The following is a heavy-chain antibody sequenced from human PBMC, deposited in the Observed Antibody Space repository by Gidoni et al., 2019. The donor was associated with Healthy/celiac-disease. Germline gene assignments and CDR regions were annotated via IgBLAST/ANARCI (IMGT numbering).Heavy chain of an antibody. J-gene: IGHJ6*02. V-gene: IGHV5-10-1*03. D-gene: IGHD3-10*01. Sequence: EVQLVQSGAEVKKPGESLRISCKGSGYSFTSYWICWVRQLPGTGLEWMGRIDPSDAYTNYRPSFQVHVTISADKSISTSYLQWSSLKASDTAMYYCARRIDYGSGSPLDGMDVWGQGTTVTVSS. CDR1: GYSFTSYW. CDR2: IDPSDAYT. CDR3: ARRIDYGSGSPLDGMDV.